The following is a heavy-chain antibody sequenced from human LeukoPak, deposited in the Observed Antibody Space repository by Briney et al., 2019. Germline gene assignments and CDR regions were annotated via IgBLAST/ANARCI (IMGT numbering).Heavy chain of an antibody. V-gene: IGHV4-34*12. CDR2: IIDTGST. CDR3: ARGLASGYPPIPFDY. D-gene: IGHD3-3*01. J-gene: IGHJ4*02. Sequence: SETLSLTCVVYGESFSGYYWTWVRQPPGKGLEWIGEIIDTGSTKYNSSLKSRVTISVDTSKNEFSLNLTSVTAADTAIYYCARGLASGYPPIPFDYWGQGTLVTVSS. CDR1: GESFSGYY.